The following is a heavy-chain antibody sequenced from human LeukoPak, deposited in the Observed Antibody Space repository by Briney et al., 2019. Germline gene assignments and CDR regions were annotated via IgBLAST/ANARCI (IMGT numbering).Heavy chain of an antibody. V-gene: IGHV5-51*01. Sequence: GESLKISCKGSGYSFTSYWIGWVRQMPGKGPEWMGIIYPGDSDTRYSPSFQGQVTISADKSISTAYLQWSSLKASDTAMYYCARLSRLYCSGGSCDYNRIFDYWGQGTLVTVSS. CDR1: GYSFTSYW. J-gene: IGHJ4*02. D-gene: IGHD2-15*01. CDR3: ARLSRLYCSGGSCDYNRIFDY. CDR2: IYPGDSDT.